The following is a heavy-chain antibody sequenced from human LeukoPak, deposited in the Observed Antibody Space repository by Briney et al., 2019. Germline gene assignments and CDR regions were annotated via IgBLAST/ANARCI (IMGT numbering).Heavy chain of an antibody. CDR2: IYYSGST. V-gene: IGHV4-39*07. CDR3: TRRLGYSSGPDY. Sequence: SETLSLTCTVSGGSISSSSYYWGWIRQPPGKGLEWIGSIYYSGSTYYNPSLKSRVTISVDTSKNQFSLKLSSVTAADTAVYYCTRRLGYSSGPDYWGQGTLVAVSS. D-gene: IGHD6-19*01. CDR1: GGSISSSSYY. J-gene: IGHJ4*02.